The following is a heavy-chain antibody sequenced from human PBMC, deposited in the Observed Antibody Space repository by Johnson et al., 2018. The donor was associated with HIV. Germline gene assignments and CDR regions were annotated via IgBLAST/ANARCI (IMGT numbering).Heavy chain of an antibody. D-gene: IGHD7-27*01. Sequence: QVQLVESGGGLVQPGKSLRLSCAASGFTFRNYGMHWVRQAPGKGLEWVAVISYDGSNRYSADSVKGRFTPSRDNSKSTLYLQMSSLKAEDTAVYYCAKDERQLGGWAHAFDIWGQGTMVTVSS. CDR2: ISYDGSNR. CDR3: AKDERQLGGWAHAFDI. J-gene: IGHJ3*02. V-gene: IGHV3-30*18. CDR1: GFTFRNYG.